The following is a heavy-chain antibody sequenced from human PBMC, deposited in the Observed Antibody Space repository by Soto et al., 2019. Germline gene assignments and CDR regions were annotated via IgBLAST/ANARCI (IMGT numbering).Heavy chain of an antibody. Sequence: VGSLRISCAASRFTFISYGMHWVRKAPGKGLEWVAVISYDGSNKYYADSVKGRFTISRDNSKNTLYLQMNSLRAEDTAVYYCAKGPSMTTTYYFDYWGQGTLVTVSS. D-gene: IGHD4-4*01. J-gene: IGHJ4*02. CDR3: AKGPSMTTTYYFDY. CDR2: ISYDGSNK. CDR1: RFTFISYG. V-gene: IGHV3-30*18.